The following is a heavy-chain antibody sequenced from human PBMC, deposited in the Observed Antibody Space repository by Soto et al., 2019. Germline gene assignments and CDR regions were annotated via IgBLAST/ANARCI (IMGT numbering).Heavy chain of an antibody. V-gene: IGHV3-23*05. J-gene: IGHJ4*02. Sequence: PGGSLRLSCAASGFAFSNCAMSWVRQAPGKGLEWVSTIKTSCDTTFYADPVKGRFTTSRDDSKNTLYLQMNSLRAEDTATYYCTKDVTGDIGADFWGQGTPVTVSS. CDR2: IKTSCDTT. D-gene: IGHD2-21*02. CDR3: TKDVTGDIGADF. CDR1: GFAFSNCA.